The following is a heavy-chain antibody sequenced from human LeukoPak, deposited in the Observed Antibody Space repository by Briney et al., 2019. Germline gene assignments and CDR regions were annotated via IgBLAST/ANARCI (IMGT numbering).Heavy chain of an antibody. CDR3: ARHPYYYDSSGYKFDY. CDR2: IYPGDSHT. J-gene: IGHJ4*02. Sequence: GESLQISCKGSGYSFTSYWIAWMRQAIPGKGLEWMGIIYPGDSHTRYSPSFQGQVTISADKSISTAYLQWSSLKASDTAMYYCARHPYYYDSSGYKFDYWGQGTLVTVSS. D-gene: IGHD3-22*01. V-gene: IGHV5-51*01. CDR1: GYSFTSYW.